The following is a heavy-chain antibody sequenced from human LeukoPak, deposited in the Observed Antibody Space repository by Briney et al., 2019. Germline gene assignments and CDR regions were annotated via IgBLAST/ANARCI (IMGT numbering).Heavy chain of an antibody. J-gene: IGHJ4*02. V-gene: IGHV4-30-2*01. CDR1: GGSISSGTYS. Sequence: SETLSLTCAVSGGSISSGTYSWSWLRQPPGKGLEWIGYIYHSGSTSYNPSLTNRVTISIDRSKDQFSLNLNSVTAADTAVYYCARAGLRGDFDYWGQGTLVTVSS. CDR3: ARAGLRGDFDY. CDR2: IYHSGST. D-gene: IGHD1-14*01.